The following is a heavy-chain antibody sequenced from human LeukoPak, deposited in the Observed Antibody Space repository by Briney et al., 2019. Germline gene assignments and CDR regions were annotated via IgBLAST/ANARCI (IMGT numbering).Heavy chain of an antibody. CDR2: IIPIFGTA. D-gene: IGHD2-2*01. J-gene: IGHJ4*02. Sequence: ASVKVSCKASGGTFSSYAISWVRQAPGQGLEWMGGIIPIFGTANYAQKFQGRVTITADKSTSTAYMELRSLRSDDTAVYYCARGGLPAAMDYWGQGTLVTVSS. CDR3: ARGGLPAAMDY. CDR1: GGTFSSYA. V-gene: IGHV1-69*06.